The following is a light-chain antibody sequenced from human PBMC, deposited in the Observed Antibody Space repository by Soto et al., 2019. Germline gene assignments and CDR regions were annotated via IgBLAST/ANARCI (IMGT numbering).Light chain of an antibody. CDR1: QSISIY. J-gene: IGKJ4*01. CDR3: QQLNSYPLT. CDR2: AAS. Sequence: DIQMTQSPSSLSASVVDRVTITFRASQSISIYLNWYQLKPGKAPKLLIYAASTLQSGVPSRFSGSGSGTDFTLTISSLQPEDFATYYCQQLNSYPLTFGGGTKVDIK. V-gene: IGKV1-39*01.